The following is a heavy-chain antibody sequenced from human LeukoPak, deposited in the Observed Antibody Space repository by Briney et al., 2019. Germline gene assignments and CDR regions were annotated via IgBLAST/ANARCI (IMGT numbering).Heavy chain of an antibody. CDR3: AKGGFGSPLDY. J-gene: IGHJ4*02. CDR2: FYTDGNI. Sequence: GGSLRLSCVASGFSVRDNYMNWVRQAPGKGLEWVSVFYTDGNIFYSDSVKGRFTIFRDTSKNIVFLQMNSLRPEDTAMYYCAKGGFGSPLDYWGQGTLVTVSS. D-gene: IGHD3-3*01. V-gene: IGHV3-66*02. CDR1: GFSVRDNY.